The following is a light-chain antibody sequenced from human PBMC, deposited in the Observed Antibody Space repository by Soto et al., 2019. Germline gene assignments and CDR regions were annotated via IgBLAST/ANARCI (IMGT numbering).Light chain of an antibody. CDR3: SSYAGSNNYV. CDR1: SSDVGGYNY. Sequence: QSALTQPPSASGSPGQSVTISCTGTSSDVGGYNYVSWYQQHPGKAPKLMFYEVNKRPSGVPDRFSGSKSANTASLTVSGLQAEDEADYYCSSYAGSNNYVFGTGTKLTVL. J-gene: IGLJ1*01. V-gene: IGLV2-8*01. CDR2: EVN.